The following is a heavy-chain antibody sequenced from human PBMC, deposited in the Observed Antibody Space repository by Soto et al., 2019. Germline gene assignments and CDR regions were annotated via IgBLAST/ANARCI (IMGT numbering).Heavy chain of an antibody. CDR1: GYSFTSYW. Sequence: GESLKISCKGSGYSFTSYWIGWVRQMPGKGLEWMGIIYPGDSDTRYSPSFQGQVTISADKSISTAYLQWSSLKASDTAMYYCARPYCSGGSCYFDDAFDIWGQGTMVTVSS. D-gene: IGHD2-15*01. V-gene: IGHV5-51*01. CDR3: ARPYCSGGSCYFDDAFDI. J-gene: IGHJ3*02. CDR2: IYPGDSDT.